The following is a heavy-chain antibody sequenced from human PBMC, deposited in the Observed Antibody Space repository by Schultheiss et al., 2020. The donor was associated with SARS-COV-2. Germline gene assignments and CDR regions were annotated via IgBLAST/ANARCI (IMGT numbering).Heavy chain of an antibody. CDR1: GGSFSGYY. CDR2: IYYSGST. Sequence: SETLSLTCAVSGGSFSGYYWSWIRQHPRKGLEWIGYIYYSGSTYYNPSLKSRVTISVDTSKNQFSLKVSSVTAADTAVYYCARPLAGGQFKSHSWFDPWGQGTLVTVSS. D-gene: IGHD1-26*01. CDR3: ARPLAGGQFKSHSWFDP. V-gene: IGHV4-34*01. J-gene: IGHJ5*02.